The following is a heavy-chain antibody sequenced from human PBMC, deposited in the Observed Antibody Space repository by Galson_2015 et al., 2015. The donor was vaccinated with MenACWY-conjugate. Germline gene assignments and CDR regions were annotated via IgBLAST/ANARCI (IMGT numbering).Heavy chain of an antibody. CDR3: ARQPYLGYYYDSSGHPD. Sequence: QSGAEVKKPGESLKISFQGSGYSFTSYWVGWVRQMPGKGLEWMGIIYPGDSDTRYSPSFQGQVTISADKSISTAYLQWSSLKASDTAMYYCARQPYLGYYYDSSGHPDWGQGTLVTVSS. CDR2: IYPGDSDT. J-gene: IGHJ4*02. CDR1: GYSFTSYW. V-gene: IGHV5-51*01. D-gene: IGHD3-22*01.